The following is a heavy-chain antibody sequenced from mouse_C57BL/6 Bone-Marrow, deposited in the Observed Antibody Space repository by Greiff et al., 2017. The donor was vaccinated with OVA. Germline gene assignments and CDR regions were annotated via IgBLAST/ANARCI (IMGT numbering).Heavy chain of an antibody. V-gene: IGHV1-42*01. Sequence: VQLQQSGPELVKPGASVKISCKASGFSFTGYYMNWVQQSPEKSLEWIGEINPSTGGPTYNQKFKAQATLTVDKYSNTEYMQLKSLTSEDAAVYYCARGGRSPFGYGGQGTVVTVSA. D-gene: IGHD1-1*02. CDR3: ARGGRSPFGY. CDR2: INPSTGGP. J-gene: IGHJ3*01. CDR1: GFSFTGYY.